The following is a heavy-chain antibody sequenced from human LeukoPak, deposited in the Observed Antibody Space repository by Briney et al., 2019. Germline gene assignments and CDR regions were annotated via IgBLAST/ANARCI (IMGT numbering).Heavy chain of an antibody. D-gene: IGHD6-19*01. CDR2: INPSGGST. V-gene: IGHV1-46*01. Sequence: ASVKASCKASGYTFTSYYMHWVRQAPGQGLEWMGIINPSGGSTSYAQKFQGRVTMTRDTSTSIVYMELSSLRSEDTAVYYCARAQAWDSSDPNWFDPWGQGTLVTVSS. J-gene: IGHJ5*02. CDR3: ARAQAWDSSDPNWFDP. CDR1: GYTFTSYY.